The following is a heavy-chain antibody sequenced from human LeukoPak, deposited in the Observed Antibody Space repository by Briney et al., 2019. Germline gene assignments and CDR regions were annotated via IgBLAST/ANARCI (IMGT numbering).Heavy chain of an antibody. J-gene: IGHJ6*03. CDR2: IRSKTYGGTT. V-gene: IGHV3-49*04. Sequence: GGSLRPSCTASGFTFGDYPMSWVRQAPGKGLEWVGFIRSKTYGGTTEYAASVKSRFTISRDDSTSIAYLQMSSLKTEDTAVYYCTRGPYYYYYYLDVWGKGTTVTISS. CDR3: TRGPYYYYYYLDV. CDR1: GFTFGDYP.